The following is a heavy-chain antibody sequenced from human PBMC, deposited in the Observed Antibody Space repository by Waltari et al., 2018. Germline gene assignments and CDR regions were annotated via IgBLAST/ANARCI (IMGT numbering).Heavy chain of an antibody. CDR2: IFHSGST. CDR1: GYSIRSTYY. CDR3: ATDPSYYGSGTYWAGWFDP. D-gene: IGHD3-10*01. Sequence: QVQLQESGPGLVKPSETLSLTCTVSGYSIRSTYYWGWIRQSPGKGLEWIGSIFHSGSTYYNPSLNSRVTISVDPSKNQFSLKLSSVTAADTAVYYCATDPSYYGSGTYWAGWFDPWGQGTLVTVSS. V-gene: IGHV4-38-2*02. J-gene: IGHJ5*02.